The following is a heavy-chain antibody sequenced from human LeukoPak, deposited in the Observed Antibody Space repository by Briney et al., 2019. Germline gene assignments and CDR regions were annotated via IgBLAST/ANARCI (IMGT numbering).Heavy chain of an antibody. D-gene: IGHD2-8*01. CDR1: GFTFSSYG. CDR2: ISYDGSNK. CDR3: AKDRCSNGIGCYYYYMEV. J-gene: IGHJ6*03. Sequence: PGGSLRLSCAASGFTFSSYGMHWVRQTPGKGLEWVAVISYDGSNKYYADSVKGRFTISRDNSKNTLYLQMNSLRAEDTAVYYCAKDRCSNGIGCYYYYMEVWGKGTTVTISS. V-gene: IGHV3-30*18.